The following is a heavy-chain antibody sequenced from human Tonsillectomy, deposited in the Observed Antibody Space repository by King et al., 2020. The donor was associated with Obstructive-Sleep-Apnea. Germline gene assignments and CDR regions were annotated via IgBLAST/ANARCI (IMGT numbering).Heavy chain of an antibody. V-gene: IGHV4-38-2*02. Sequence: LQLQESGPGLVKPSETLSLTCTVSGYSISNGYYWGWIRQPPGKGLEWIGSIYHSGSTYYNPSLESRVTISVDTSKNQFSLKLSSVTAADTAGYYCARGAYGDYVHLYFDYWGQGALVTVSS. D-gene: IGHD4-17*01. J-gene: IGHJ4*02. CDR2: IYHSGST. CDR1: GYSISNGYY. CDR3: ARGAYGDYVHLYFDY.